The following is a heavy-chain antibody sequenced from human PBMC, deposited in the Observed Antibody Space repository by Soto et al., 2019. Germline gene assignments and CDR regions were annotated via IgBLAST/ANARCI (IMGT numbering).Heavy chain of an antibody. V-gene: IGHV1-69*13. CDR2: IIPIFGTA. CDR1: GGTFSSYA. Sequence: SVKVSCKASGGTFSSYAISWVRQAPGQGLEWMGGIIPIFGTANYAQKFQGRVTITADESTSTAYMELSSLRSEDTAVYYCASRYCISTSCQNYYYYGMGVWGQGTTVTVSS. J-gene: IGHJ6*02. D-gene: IGHD2-2*01. CDR3: ASRYCISTSCQNYYYYGMGV.